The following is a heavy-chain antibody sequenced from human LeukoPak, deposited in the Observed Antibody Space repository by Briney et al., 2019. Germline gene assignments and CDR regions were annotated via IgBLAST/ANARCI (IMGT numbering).Heavy chain of an antibody. J-gene: IGHJ3*02. CDR1: GFTSSSYS. V-gene: IGHV3-21*01. CDR2: ISSSSSYI. D-gene: IGHD2-2*01. CDR3: ASYMPDAFDI. Sequence: PGGSLRLSCAASGFTSSSYSMNWVRQAPGKGLEWVSSISSSSSYIYYADSVKGRFTISRDNAKNSLYLQMNSLRAEDTAVYYCASYMPDAFDIWGQGTMVTVSS.